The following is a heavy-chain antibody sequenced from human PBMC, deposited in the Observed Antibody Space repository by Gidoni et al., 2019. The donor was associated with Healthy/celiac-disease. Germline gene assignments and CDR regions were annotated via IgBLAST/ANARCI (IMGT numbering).Heavy chain of an antibody. D-gene: IGHD4-17*01. CDR2: IYYSGST. V-gene: IGHV4-31*03. CDR1: GGSISSGGYY. CDR3: ARVLYYGDNWFDP. J-gene: IGHJ5*02. Sequence: QVPLQESCPGLVKPSQTLSLPCTVSGGSISSGGYYWSWIRQHPGKGLEWIGYIYYSGSTYYNPSLKSRVTISVDTSKNQFSLKLSSVTAADTAVYYCARVLYYGDNWFDPWGQGTLVTVSS.